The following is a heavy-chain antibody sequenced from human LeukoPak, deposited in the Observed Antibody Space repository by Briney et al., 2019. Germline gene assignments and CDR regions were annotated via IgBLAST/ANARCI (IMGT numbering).Heavy chain of an antibody. CDR3: ARGPQWGARGLVAFDI. CDR1: AGSFSGYY. V-gene: IGHV4-34*01. CDR2: INHSGST. J-gene: IGHJ3*02. Sequence: SETLSLTCAVYAGSFSGYYWSWIRQPPGKVLGWIGEINHSGSTNYNPSLKSRVTISVATSKNQFSLKRSSVTSAATPVYYCARGPQWGARGLVAFDIWGQGTMVSVSS. D-gene: IGHD1-26*01.